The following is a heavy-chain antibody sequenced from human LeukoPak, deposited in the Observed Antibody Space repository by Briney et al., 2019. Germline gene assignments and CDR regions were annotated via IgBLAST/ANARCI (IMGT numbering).Heavy chain of an antibody. CDR3: ARRRYYYDSSGFPRAFDI. D-gene: IGHD3-22*01. Sequence: SETLSLTCAVYGGSFSGYYWSWIRQPPGKGLEWIGEINHSGSTNYNPSLKSRVTISVDTSKNQFSLKLSPVTAADTAVYYCARRRYYYDSSGFPRAFDIWGQGTMVTVSS. V-gene: IGHV4-34*01. CDR2: INHSGST. CDR1: GGSFSGYY. J-gene: IGHJ3*02.